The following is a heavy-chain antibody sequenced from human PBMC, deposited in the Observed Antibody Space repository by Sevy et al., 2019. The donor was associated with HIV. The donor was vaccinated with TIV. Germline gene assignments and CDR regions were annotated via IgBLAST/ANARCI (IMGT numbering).Heavy chain of an antibody. Sequence: ASVKVSCKASGGTFSSYAISWVRQAPGQGLEWMGGIIRIFGTAKYAQKFQGRVTITADESTSTAYMELSSLGSEEMAVYYCATQSSVLEWLLGHYYYYGMYVWGQGTTVTVSS. CDR1: GGTFSSYA. D-gene: IGHD3-3*01. V-gene: IGHV1-69*13. CDR3: ATQSSVLEWLLGHYYYYGMYV. CDR2: IIRIFGTA. J-gene: IGHJ6*02.